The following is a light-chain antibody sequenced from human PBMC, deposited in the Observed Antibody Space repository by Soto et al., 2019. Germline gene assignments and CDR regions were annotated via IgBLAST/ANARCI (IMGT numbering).Light chain of an antibody. Sequence: QSVLTQPPSASGSPGQSVTISCTGTSSDVGGYNYVSWYQQHPGKAPKVVIYEVSKRPSGVPDRFSGSKSGNTASLTVSGLQAEDEADYYCNSYATSNNVLFGGGTKLTVL. J-gene: IGLJ2*01. CDR3: NSYATSNNVL. CDR2: EVS. V-gene: IGLV2-8*01. CDR1: SSDVGGYNY.